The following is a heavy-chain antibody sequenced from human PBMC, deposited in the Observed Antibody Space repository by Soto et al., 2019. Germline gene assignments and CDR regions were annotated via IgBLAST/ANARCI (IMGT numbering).Heavy chain of an antibody. CDR2: ISYDGSNK. D-gene: IGHD3-10*01. CDR3: AREITMVRGPWFDP. J-gene: IGHJ5*02. V-gene: IGHV3-30-3*01. Sequence: GSLRLSCAASGFTFSSYAMHWVRQAPGKGLEWVAVISYDGSNKYYADSVKGRFTISRDNSKNTLYLQMNSLRAEDTAVYYCAREITMVRGPWFDPWGQGTLVTVS. CDR1: GFTFSSYA.